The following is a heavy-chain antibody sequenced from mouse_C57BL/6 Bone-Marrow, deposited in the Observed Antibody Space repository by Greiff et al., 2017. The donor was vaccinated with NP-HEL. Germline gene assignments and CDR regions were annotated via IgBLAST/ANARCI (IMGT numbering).Heavy chain of an antibody. J-gene: IGHJ4*01. V-gene: IGHV5-2*01. CDR3: ASMVTTTYYYGMDY. CDR2: INSDGGST. CDR1: EYEFPSHD. Sequence: EVMLVESGGGLVQPGESLKLSCESNEYEFPSHDMSWVRKTPEKRLELVAAINSDGGSTYYPDTMERRFIISRDNTKKTLYLQMSSLRSEDTALYYCASMVTTTYYYGMDYWGQGTSVTVSS. D-gene: IGHD2-2*01.